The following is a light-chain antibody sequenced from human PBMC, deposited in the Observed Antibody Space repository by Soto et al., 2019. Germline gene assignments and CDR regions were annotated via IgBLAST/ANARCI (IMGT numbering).Light chain of an antibody. CDR1: SSDVGSYNL. CDR3: CSYAGSSTFLYV. Sequence: VLTQPASVSGAPGQSITISCTGTSSDVGSYNLVSWYQQHPGKAPKLKIYEVSKRPSGVSNRFSGSKSGNTASLTISGLQAEDEADYYCCSYAGSSTFLYVFGTGTKVTVL. CDR2: EVS. J-gene: IGLJ1*01. V-gene: IGLV2-23*02.